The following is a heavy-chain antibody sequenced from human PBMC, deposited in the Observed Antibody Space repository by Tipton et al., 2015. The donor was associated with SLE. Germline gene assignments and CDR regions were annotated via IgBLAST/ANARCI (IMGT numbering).Heavy chain of an antibody. V-gene: IGHV4-61*09. CDR3: AREGFWTKHFDY. Sequence: TLSLTCTVSGGSISSGSYYWSWIRQPAGKGLEWIGYIYTSGSTNYNPSLKSRVTISVDTSKNQFSLNLSSVTAADTAAYYCAREGFWTKHFDYWGQGTLVTVSS. D-gene: IGHD3/OR15-3a*01. CDR2: IYTSGST. CDR1: GGSISSGSYY. J-gene: IGHJ4*02.